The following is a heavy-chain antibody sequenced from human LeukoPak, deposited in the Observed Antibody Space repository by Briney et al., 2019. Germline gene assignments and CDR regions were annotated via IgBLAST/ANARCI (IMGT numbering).Heavy chain of an antibody. CDR1: GFTFRDAW. Sequence: GGSLRLSCAAPGFTFRDAWMTWVRQAPGKGLECVSFISTSGDFTYYAASVKGRFTVSRDNSKNTLYLQMNSLRADDTAVYYCAGCSGGSCYSRGKYGVDVWGQGTTVIVSS. J-gene: IGHJ6*02. CDR3: AGCSGGSCYSRGKYGVDV. D-gene: IGHD2-15*01. V-gene: IGHV3-23*01. CDR2: ISTSGDFT.